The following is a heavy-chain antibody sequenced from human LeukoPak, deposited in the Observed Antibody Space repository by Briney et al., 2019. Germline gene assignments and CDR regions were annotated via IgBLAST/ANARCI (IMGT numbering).Heavy chain of an antibody. CDR1: GYTLTELS. Sequence: GASVKVSCKVSGYTLTELSMHWVRQAPGKGLERMGGFDPEDGETIYAQKFQGRVTMTEDTSTDTAYMELSSLRSEDTAVYYCATVGTYYYDSSGLDYWGQGTLVTVSS. CDR2: FDPEDGET. CDR3: ATVGTYYYDSSGLDY. V-gene: IGHV1-24*01. D-gene: IGHD3-22*01. J-gene: IGHJ4*02.